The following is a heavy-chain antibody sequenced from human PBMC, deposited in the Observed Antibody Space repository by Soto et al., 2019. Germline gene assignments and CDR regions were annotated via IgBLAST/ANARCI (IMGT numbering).Heavy chain of an antibody. CDR2: IYYSGST. V-gene: IGHV4-39*01. D-gene: IGHD6-6*01. Sequence: SETLSLTCTVSGGSISSSSYYWGWIRQPPGKGLEWIGSIYYSGSTYYNPSLKSRVTISVDTSKNQFSLKLSSVTAADTAVYYCASIAARPELKWGYWGQGTLVTVSS. J-gene: IGHJ4*02. CDR1: GGSISSSSYY. CDR3: ASIAARPELKWGY.